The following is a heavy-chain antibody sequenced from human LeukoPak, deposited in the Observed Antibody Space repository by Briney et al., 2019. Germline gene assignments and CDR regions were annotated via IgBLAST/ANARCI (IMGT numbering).Heavy chain of an antibody. CDR2: ISSSSSYI. J-gene: IGHJ4*02. Sequence: GGSLRLSXAASGFTFSSYSMNWVRQAPGKGLEWVSSISSSSSYIYYADSVKGRFTISRDNAKNSLYLQMNSLRAEDTAVYYCARDRDLWFGELGGHFDYWGQGTLVTVSS. CDR1: GFTFSSYS. CDR3: ARDRDLWFGELGGHFDY. D-gene: IGHD3-10*01. V-gene: IGHV3-21*01.